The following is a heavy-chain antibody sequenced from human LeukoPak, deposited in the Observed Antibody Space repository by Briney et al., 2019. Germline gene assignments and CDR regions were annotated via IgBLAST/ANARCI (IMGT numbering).Heavy chain of an antibody. V-gene: IGHV4-34*01. J-gene: IGHJ6*02. CDR2: ISHTGDT. CDR1: GGSFSAYY. Sequence: SETLSLTCAVNGGSFSAYYWTWIRQPPGKGLEWIGEISHTGDTNYNPSLKGRVTISLDTSKNQFSLMLSSVTAADTAVYFCARLGATKSHHYYYSLDVWGQGTTVTVSS. CDR3: ARLGATKSHHYYYSLDV. D-gene: IGHD1-26*01.